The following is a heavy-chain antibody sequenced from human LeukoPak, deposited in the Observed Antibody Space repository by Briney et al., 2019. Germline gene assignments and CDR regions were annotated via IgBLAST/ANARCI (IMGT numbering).Heavy chain of an antibody. CDR1: GYTFTSYA. J-gene: IGHJ4*02. D-gene: IGHD3-22*01. Sequence: ASVKVSCKASGYTFTSYAMNWVRQAPGQGLEWMGWINTNTGNPTYAQGFTGRFVFSLDTSVSTAYLQICSLKAEDTAVYYCARDAGHYYDSRRYFDYWGQGTLVTVSS. CDR3: ARDAGHYYDSRRYFDY. V-gene: IGHV7-4-1*01. CDR2: INTNTGNP.